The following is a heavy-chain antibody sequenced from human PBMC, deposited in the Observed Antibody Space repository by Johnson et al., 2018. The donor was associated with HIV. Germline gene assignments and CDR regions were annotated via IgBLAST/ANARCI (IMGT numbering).Heavy chain of an antibody. J-gene: IGHJ3*02. CDR2: IKSKTDGGTT. D-gene: IGHD1-1*01. Sequence: VQLVESGGGVVQPGRSLRLSCAASGFTFSNAWMSWVRQAPGKGLEWVGRIKSKTDGGTTDYAAPVKGRFPISRDDSKNTLYLQMNSLKTEDTAVYYCNTEYNWNDKGGAFDIWGQGTMVTVSS. CDR3: NTEYNWNDKGGAFDI. V-gene: IGHV3-15*01. CDR1: GFTFSNAW.